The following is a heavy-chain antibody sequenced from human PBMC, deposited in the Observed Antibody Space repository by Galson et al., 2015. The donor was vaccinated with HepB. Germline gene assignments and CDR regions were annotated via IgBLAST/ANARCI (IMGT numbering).Heavy chain of an antibody. J-gene: IGHJ4*02. D-gene: IGHD4-23*01. CDR2: ISGSGGST. Sequence: SLRLSCAASGFTFSSYAMSWVRQAPGKGLEWVSAISGSGGSTYYADSVKGRFTISRDNPKNTLYLQMNSLRAEDTAVYYCAKLSPYGGNSRVYWGQGTLVTVSS. CDR1: GFTFSSYA. CDR3: AKLSPYGGNSRVY. V-gene: IGHV3-23*01.